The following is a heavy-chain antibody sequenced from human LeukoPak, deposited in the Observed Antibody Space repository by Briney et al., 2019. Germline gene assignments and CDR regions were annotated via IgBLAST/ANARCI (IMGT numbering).Heavy chain of an antibody. J-gene: IGHJ6*03. Sequence: PGGSLRLSCAASGFTFSSHWMSWVRQAPGKGLEGVANIKQYGSEKYYVDSVKGRFTISRDNTKNSLYLQMNSLRAEDTAVYYCAREAYYYYMDVWGKGTTVTVSS. V-gene: IGHV3-7*01. CDR2: IKQYGSEK. CDR1: GFTFSSHW. CDR3: AREAYYYYMDV.